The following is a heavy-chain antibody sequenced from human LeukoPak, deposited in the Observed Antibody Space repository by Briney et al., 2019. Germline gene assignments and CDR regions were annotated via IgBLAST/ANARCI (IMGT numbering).Heavy chain of an antibody. Sequence: GGSLRLSCAASGFTFSDYYMSWMRQAPGKGLEWVSFISSSGSAEYYADPVKGRFTISRDNAKNLLYLQMSSLTAEDTAVYYCARDERYYDFWSGRDWGQGTLVTVSS. CDR2: ISSSGSAE. V-gene: IGHV3-11*04. CDR1: GFTFSDYY. D-gene: IGHD3-3*01. CDR3: ARDERYYDFWSGRD. J-gene: IGHJ4*02.